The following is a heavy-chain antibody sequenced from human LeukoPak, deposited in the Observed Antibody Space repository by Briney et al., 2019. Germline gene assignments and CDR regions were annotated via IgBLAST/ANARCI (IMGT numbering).Heavy chain of an antibody. CDR2: IYHSGST. Sequence: SETLSLTCTVSGGSISSYYWSWIRQPPGKGLEWIGYIYHSGSTYYNPSLKSRVTISVDRSKNQFSLKLSSVTAADTAVYYCARALGYCSSTSCTIRNWGQGTLVTVSS. V-gene: IGHV4-59*12. J-gene: IGHJ4*02. D-gene: IGHD2-2*01. CDR3: ARALGYCSSTSCTIRN. CDR1: GGSISSYY.